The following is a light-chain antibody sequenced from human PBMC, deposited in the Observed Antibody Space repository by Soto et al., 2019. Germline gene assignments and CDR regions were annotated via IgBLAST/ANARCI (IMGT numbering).Light chain of an antibody. Sequence: DIQMTQSPSTLSASIGDRVTITCRASQNIGRWLAWYQQKPGKAPKVLIYDASSLESGVPSRFSGSGSGTEFTLTIGSLQSDDFGSYYCQQYYFYWTFGQGTKVEIK. V-gene: IGKV1-5*01. CDR3: QQYYFYWT. J-gene: IGKJ1*01. CDR1: QNIGRW. CDR2: DAS.